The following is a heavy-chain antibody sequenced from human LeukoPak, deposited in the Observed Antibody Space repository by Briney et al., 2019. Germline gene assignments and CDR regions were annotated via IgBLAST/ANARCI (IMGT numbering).Heavy chain of an antibody. Sequence: GGSLRLSCAASGFTFSSYAMSWVHQAPGKGLEWVSAISGSGGSTYYADSVKGRFTISRDNSKNTLYLQMNSLRAEDTAVYYCAKESTYYDFWSGSSDFDYWGQGTLVTVSS. CDR1: GFTFSSYA. CDR3: AKESTYYDFWSGSSDFDY. D-gene: IGHD3-3*01. CDR2: ISGSGGST. V-gene: IGHV3-23*01. J-gene: IGHJ4*02.